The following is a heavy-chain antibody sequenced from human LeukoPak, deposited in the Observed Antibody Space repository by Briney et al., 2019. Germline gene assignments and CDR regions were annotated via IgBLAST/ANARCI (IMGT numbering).Heavy chain of an antibody. CDR2: INHSGST. J-gene: IGHJ4*02. CDR1: GGSFSGYY. Sequence: SETLSLTCAVYGGSFSGYYWSWIRQPPGKGLEWIGEINHSGSTNYNPSLKSRVTISVDTSKNQFSLKLSSVTAADTAVYYCARAPGDYVWGNYRSHHGYWGQGTLVTVSS. D-gene: IGHD3-16*02. V-gene: IGHV4-34*01. CDR3: ARAPGDYVWGNYRSHHGY.